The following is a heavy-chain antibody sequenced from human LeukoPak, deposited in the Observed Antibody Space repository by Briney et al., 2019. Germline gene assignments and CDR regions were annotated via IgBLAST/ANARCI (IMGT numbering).Heavy chain of an antibody. D-gene: IGHD1-14*01. Sequence: SETLSLTCTVSGGSISSYYWSWIRQPPGKGLEWIGYIYYSGSTNYNPSLKSRVTISVDTSKNQFSLKLSSLTAADTAVYYGARLQPDGTLDYWGQGTLVTVSS. CDR1: GGSISSYY. V-gene: IGHV4-59*08. J-gene: IGHJ4*02. CDR2: IYYSGST. CDR3: ARLQPDGTLDY.